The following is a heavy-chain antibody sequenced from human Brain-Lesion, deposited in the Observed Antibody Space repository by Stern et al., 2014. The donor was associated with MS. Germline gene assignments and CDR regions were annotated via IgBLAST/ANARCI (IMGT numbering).Heavy chain of an antibody. CDR2: IFNSDTT. V-gene: IGHV4-61*02. CDR3: ARGRVVPGFQYYATDV. D-gene: IGHD2-2*01. CDR1: GGSISSGGYY. Sequence: QLVQSGPGLVKPSQTLSLSCTVSGGSISSGGYYWSWIRQPAGKGLEWIGRIFNSDTTGSTPPPKSRVTISKDPSKNQFSLRRNPMTAADTAVYYCARGRVVPGFQYYATDVWGQGTTVIVSS. J-gene: IGHJ6*02.